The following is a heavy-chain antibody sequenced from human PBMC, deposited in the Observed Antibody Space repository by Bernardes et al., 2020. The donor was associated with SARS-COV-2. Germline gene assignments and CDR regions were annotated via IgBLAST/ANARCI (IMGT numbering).Heavy chain of an antibody. Sequence: SETLSLTRTVSGGSISSSSYYWGWIRQPPGKGLEWIGSIYYSGSTYYNPSLKSRVTISVDTSKNQFSLKLSSVTAADTAVYYCARQATMIVVVITPWFDPWG. D-gene: IGHD3-22*01. CDR2: IYYSGST. V-gene: IGHV4-39*01. CDR1: GGSISSSSYY. J-gene: IGHJ5*02. CDR3: ARQATMIVVVITPWFDP.